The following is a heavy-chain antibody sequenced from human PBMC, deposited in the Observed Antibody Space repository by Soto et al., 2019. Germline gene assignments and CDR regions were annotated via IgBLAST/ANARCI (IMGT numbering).Heavy chain of an antibody. Sequence: QVQLQESGQGLVKPSETLSLTCTVSGGSVSSGSYYWSWIRQPPGKGLEWIGYIYYSGGTNYNPSLKSRVTISVDTSKNQFSLKLSSVTAADTAVYYCARVGVRYPADYWGQGTLVTVSS. J-gene: IGHJ4*02. CDR3: ARVGVRYPADY. D-gene: IGHD3-9*01. CDR1: GGSVSSGSYY. V-gene: IGHV4-61*01. CDR2: IYYSGGT.